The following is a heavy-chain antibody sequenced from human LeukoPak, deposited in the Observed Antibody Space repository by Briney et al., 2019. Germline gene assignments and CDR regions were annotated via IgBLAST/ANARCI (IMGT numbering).Heavy chain of an antibody. CDR3: AGDVGGYYDTSGYLDF. V-gene: IGHV3-74*01. CDR2: INRDGSST. D-gene: IGHD3-22*01. CDR1: GFTFSSFW. Sequence: GGSLRLSCTVSGFTFSSFWIHWIRQVPGKGLVWVSLINRDGSSTIYADSVKGRFTISRDNAKNTLYLQMNSLRAEDTAVYYCAGDVGGYYDTSGYLDFWGQGTLVTVSS. J-gene: IGHJ4*02.